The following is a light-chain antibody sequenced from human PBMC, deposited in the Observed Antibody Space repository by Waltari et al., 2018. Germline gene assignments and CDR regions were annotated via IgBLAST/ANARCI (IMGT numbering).Light chain of an antibody. CDR1: QSVSSND. CDR2: GAS. CDR3: QQYGSSFPVT. Sequence: EIVLAQSPDTLSLSPGERATLSCRASQSVSSNDLTWYQQKPGQAPRLLIFGASSRATGIPDRFSGSGSGTDFTLTISRLEPEDFATDYCQQYGSSFPVTYGQGTRLEIK. J-gene: IGKJ5*01. V-gene: IGKV3-20*01.